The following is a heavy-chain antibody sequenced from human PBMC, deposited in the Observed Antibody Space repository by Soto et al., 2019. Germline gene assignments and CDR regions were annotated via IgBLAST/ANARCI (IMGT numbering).Heavy chain of an antibody. D-gene: IGHD3-9*01. CDR2: IYYSGST. CDR1: GDSITSNSYF. V-gene: IGHV4-39*01. CDR3: GSRFSVDHFYF. J-gene: IGHJ4*02. Sequence: SETLSLTCTVSGDSITSNSYFWARIRQHTGKGLEWIGSIYYSGSTYHNPSLKSRVTISVDRSNNQFSLKLTSVTAADTAVYYCGSRFSVDHFYFWGQGSLVTVSS.